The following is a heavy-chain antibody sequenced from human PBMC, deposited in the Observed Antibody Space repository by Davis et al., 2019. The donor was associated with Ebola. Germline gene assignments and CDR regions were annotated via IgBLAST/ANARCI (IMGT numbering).Heavy chain of an antibody. D-gene: IGHD3-16*01. CDR1: GFTFNIYG. Sequence: GESLKISCAASGFTFNIYGMHWVRQAPGKGLEWVAVTWSDGSSKFYTDSVKGRFTISRDNSKNTLFLQMNSLRVDDTAIYFCLGDPNWAFGYWGQGTLVTVSS. CDR2: TWSDGSSK. CDR3: LGDPNWAFGY. J-gene: IGHJ4*02. V-gene: IGHV3-33*01.